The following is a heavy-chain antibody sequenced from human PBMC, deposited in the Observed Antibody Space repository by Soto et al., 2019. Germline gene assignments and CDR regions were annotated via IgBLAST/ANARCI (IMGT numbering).Heavy chain of an antibody. CDR2: ISSSSSTI. J-gene: IGHJ4*02. CDR3: ARDMSIAVADSSPLDY. V-gene: IGHV3-48*02. D-gene: IGHD6-19*01. Sequence: GGSLRLSCAASGFTFSSHSMNWVRQAPGKGLEWVSYISSSSSTIYYADSVKGRFTISRDNAKNSLYLQMNSLRDEDTAVYYCARDMSIAVADSSPLDYWGQGTLVTVSS. CDR1: GFTFSSHS.